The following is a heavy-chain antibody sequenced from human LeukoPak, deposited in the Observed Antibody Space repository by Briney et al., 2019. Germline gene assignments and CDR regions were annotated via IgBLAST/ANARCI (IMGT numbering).Heavy chain of an antibody. CDR2: TIPIFGTA. CDR3: ARGVLAAAEKYAFDI. J-gene: IGHJ3*02. CDR1: GGTFSSYA. D-gene: IGHD6-13*01. Sequence: GASVKVSCKASGGTFSSYAISWVRQAPGQGLEWMGGTIPIFGTANYAQKFQGRVTITTDESTSTAYMELSSLRSEDTAVYYCARGVLAAAEKYAFDIWGQGTMVTVSS. V-gene: IGHV1-69*05.